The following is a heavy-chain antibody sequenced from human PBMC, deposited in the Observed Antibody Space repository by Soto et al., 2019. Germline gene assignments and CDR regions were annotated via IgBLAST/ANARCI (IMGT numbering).Heavy chain of an antibody. V-gene: IGHV4-39*01. D-gene: IGHD2-2*01. Sequence: SETLSLTCTVSGGSISSSSYYWGWIRQPPGKGLEWIGSIYYSGSTYYHPSLKSRVTISVDTSKNQFSLKLSSVTAADTAVYYCARHEYWSSTSCEGSNWFDPWGQGTLVTVSS. CDR3: ARHEYWSSTSCEGSNWFDP. CDR2: IYYSGST. J-gene: IGHJ5*02. CDR1: GGSISSSSYY.